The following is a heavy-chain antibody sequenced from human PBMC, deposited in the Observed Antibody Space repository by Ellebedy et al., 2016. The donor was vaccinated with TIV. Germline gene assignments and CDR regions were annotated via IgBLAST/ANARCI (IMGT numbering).Heavy chain of an antibody. D-gene: IGHD4-17*01. CDR2: ISGYNGNT. CDR1: GGTFSTYA. Sequence: AASVKVSCKASGGTFSTYAISWVRQAPGQGLEWMGWISGYNGNTYSAQKLQGRVTLTTDPSTSTAYMELRSLRSDDPAVYYCARFVDGDYEDYWGQGALVTVSS. CDR3: ARFVDGDYEDY. V-gene: IGHV1-18*01. J-gene: IGHJ4*02.